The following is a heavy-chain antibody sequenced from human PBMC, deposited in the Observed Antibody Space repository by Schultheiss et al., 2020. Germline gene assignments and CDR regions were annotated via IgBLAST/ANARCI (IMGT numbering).Heavy chain of an antibody. Sequence: GESLKISCAASGFTVSSNYMSWVRQAPGKGLEWVSVIYSGGSTYYADSVKGRFTISRDNSKNTLYLQMNSLRAEDTAVYYCARDKYYDFWSGYYTTYYYGMDVWGQGTTVTVSS. CDR2: IYSGGST. D-gene: IGHD3-3*01. CDR1: GFTVSSNY. CDR3: ARDKYYDFWSGYYTTYYYGMDV. V-gene: IGHV3-53*01. J-gene: IGHJ6*02.